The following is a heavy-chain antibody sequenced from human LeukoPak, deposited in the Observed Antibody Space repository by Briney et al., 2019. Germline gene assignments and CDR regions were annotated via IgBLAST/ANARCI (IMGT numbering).Heavy chain of an antibody. CDR2: IYFTGTT. V-gene: IGHV4-39*01. Sequence: PSHTLSLTCTVSSASISSAGHYWGWIRQPPGKGLEWIGSIYFTGTTNYKPSLRSRVTMSVDTSKNQFPLNLSSVTAADTAVYFCARHTEFVPAALHNFDYWGEGTLVTASS. CDR1: SASISSAGHY. J-gene: IGHJ4*02. D-gene: IGHD2-2*01. CDR3: ARHTEFVPAALHNFDY.